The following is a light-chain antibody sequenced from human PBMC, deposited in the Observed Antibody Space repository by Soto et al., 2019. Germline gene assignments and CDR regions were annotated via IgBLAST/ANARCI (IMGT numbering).Light chain of an antibody. CDR2: GAS. V-gene: IGKV3-15*01. J-gene: IGKJ4*01. CDR3: QKYNNWPLT. Sequence: EIVLTQSPATLSVSPGERATLSCRASQSVNSDLAWFQQKPGQAPRLLIYGASTRATGIPARFSGSGSGTEFTLTISSVQSEDCAIYYCQKYNNWPLTFGGGTKVEIK. CDR1: QSVNSD.